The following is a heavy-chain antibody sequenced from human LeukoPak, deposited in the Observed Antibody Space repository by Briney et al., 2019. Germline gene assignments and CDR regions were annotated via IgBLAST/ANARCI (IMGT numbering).Heavy chain of an antibody. Sequence: PSQTLSLTCTVSGGSISSGDYYWSWIRQPPGKGLEWIGYIYYSGSTYYNPSLKSRVTISVDRSKNQFSLRLSSVTAADTAVYYCARLGAAAGPFQHWGQGTLVTVSS. J-gene: IGHJ1*01. CDR1: GGSISSGDYY. CDR2: IYYSGST. CDR3: ARLGAAAGPFQH. D-gene: IGHD6-13*01. V-gene: IGHV4-30-4*01.